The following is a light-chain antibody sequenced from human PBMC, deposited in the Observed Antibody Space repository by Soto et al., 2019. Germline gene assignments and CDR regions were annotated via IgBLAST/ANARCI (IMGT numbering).Light chain of an antibody. CDR2: EVS. CDR1: SSDVGGYNY. CDR3: GSYTSRSTVA. V-gene: IGLV2-14*01. J-gene: IGLJ2*01. Sequence: QSVLTQPASVSGSPGQSITISCTGSSSDVGGYNYVSWYQQHPGKAPKLMVYEVSNRPSGVSNRFSGSKSGNTASLTISGLQAEDEADYYCGSYTSRSTVAFGGGTKVTVL.